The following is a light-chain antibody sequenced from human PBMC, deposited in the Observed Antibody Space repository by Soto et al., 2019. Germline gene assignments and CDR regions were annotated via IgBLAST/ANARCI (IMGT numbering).Light chain of an antibody. Sequence: EILLRQSPGTLSLSPGERATLSCRASQSVSSSYLAWYQQKPGRAPRLLIYGASSRATGIPDRFSGSGSGTDFTLTISRLEPEDFAVYYCQQYGSSPRTFGQGTNVDI. V-gene: IGKV3-20*01. CDR3: QQYGSSPRT. CDR1: QSVSSSY. CDR2: GAS. J-gene: IGKJ1*01.